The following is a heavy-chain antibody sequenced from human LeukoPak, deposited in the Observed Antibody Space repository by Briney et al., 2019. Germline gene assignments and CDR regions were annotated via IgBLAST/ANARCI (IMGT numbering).Heavy chain of an antibody. D-gene: IGHD5/OR15-5a*01. Sequence: SETLSLTCTVSGGSISSSSYYWSWIRQPAGKGLEWIGRIYTSGSTNYNPSLKGRVTISVDTSKNQFSLKLSSVTAADTAVYYCASTNAYYYYMDVWGKGTTVTISS. CDR1: GGSISSSSYY. V-gene: IGHV4-61*02. CDR2: IYTSGST. CDR3: ASTNAYYYYMDV. J-gene: IGHJ6*03.